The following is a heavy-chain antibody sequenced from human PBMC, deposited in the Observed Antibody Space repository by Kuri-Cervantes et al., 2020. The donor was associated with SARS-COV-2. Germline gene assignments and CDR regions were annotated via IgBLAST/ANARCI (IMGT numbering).Heavy chain of an antibody. V-gene: IGHV3-30*01. J-gene: IGHJ4*02. D-gene: IGHD6-6*01. CDR3: ARVVSIAARRFEGYLDY. Sequence: GESLKISCAASGFTFSSYAMHWVRQAPGKGLEWVAVISYDGSNKYYADSVKGRFTISRDNSKNTLYLQMNSLRAEDTAVYYCARVVSIAARRFEGYLDYWGQGTLVTVSS. CDR1: GFTFSSYA. CDR2: ISYDGSNK.